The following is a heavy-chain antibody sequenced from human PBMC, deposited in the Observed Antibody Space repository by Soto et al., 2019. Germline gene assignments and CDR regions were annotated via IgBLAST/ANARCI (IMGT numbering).Heavy chain of an antibody. V-gene: IGHV3-23*01. Sequence: GGSLRLSRVASGFSFSNYWMHWVRQVPGKGLEWVSAISGNGDDTDYADSVKGRFTISRDNSKNTLFLQMNSLRAEDTAVYYCAGPGYSSQDYWGQGTLVTVSS. CDR2: ISGNGDDT. D-gene: IGHD5-18*01. CDR1: GFSFSNYW. CDR3: AGPGYSSQDY. J-gene: IGHJ4*02.